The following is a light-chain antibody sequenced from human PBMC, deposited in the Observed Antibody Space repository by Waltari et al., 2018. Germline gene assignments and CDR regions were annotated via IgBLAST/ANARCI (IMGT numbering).Light chain of an antibody. CDR2: AAS. J-gene: IGKJ4*01. CDR3: QQSYSPLT. V-gene: IGKV1-39*01. Sequence: QLTQSPSSLSASVGDRVTITCRASQSIRTYLNWYQQKPGKAPNLPIYAASSLQSGVPSRFSGSGSGTDFTLTISSLQPEDFATYYCQQSYSPLTFGGGTKVEIK. CDR1: QSIRTY.